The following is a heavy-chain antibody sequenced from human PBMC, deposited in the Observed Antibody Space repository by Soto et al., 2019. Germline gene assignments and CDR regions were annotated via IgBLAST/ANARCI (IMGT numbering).Heavy chain of an antibody. CDR1: GFSLSTSGVG. Sequence: SGPTLVHPTQTLTLTCTFSGFSLSTSGVGVGWIRQPPGKALEWLAFNFWNDDKRYSPSLKNRLTITKDTSKNQVVLTMTNMDPVDTATYFCAHSIYDSSGYYYFDPWGQGTLVTVSS. CDR3: AHSIYDSSGYYYFDP. D-gene: IGHD3-22*01. V-gene: IGHV2-5*01. J-gene: IGHJ4*02. CDR2: NFWNDDK.